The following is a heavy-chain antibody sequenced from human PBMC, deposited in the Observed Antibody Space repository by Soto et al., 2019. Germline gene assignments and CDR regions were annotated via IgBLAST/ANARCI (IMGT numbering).Heavy chain of an antibody. Sequence: QVQLVQSGAEVKKPGASVKVSCKASGYTFTSYGISWVRQAPGQGLEWMGWISAYNGNTNYAQKLQGRVTMTPDTSTSTAYMELRSLRSDDTAVYYCARDRRAAYGDYSYYYYGMDVWGQGTTVTVSS. CDR3: ARDRRAAYGDYSYYYYGMDV. D-gene: IGHD4-17*01. J-gene: IGHJ6*02. CDR2: ISAYNGNT. V-gene: IGHV1-18*01. CDR1: GYTFTSYG.